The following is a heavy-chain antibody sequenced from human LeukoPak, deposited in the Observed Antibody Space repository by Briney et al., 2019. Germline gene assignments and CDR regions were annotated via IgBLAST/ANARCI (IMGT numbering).Heavy chain of an antibody. J-gene: IGHJ4*02. CDR1: GYTFTSYY. CDR3: ARENGSGSYPYYFDY. Sequence: ASVKVSCKASGYTFTSYYMHWVRQAPGQGLEWMGIINPSGGSTTYAQTFQGRVTMTRDMSTSTVYMELSSLRSEDTAVYYCARENGSGSYPYYFDYWGQGTLVTVSS. CDR2: INPSGGST. D-gene: IGHD3-10*01. V-gene: IGHV1-46*01.